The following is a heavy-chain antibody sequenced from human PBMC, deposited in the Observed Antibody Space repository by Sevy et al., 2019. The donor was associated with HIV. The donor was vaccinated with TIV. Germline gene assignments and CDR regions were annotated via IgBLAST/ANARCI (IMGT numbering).Heavy chain of an antibody. CDR1: GFTFSSHA. Sequence: GGSRRLSCAASGFTFSSHAMHWVRQAPGKGLDWVAVISSDGNSQYSADSVKGRFTISRDNSKNTLYLQMDSLRVEDTAVYYCARDLISGSYSQSLDYWGQGTLVTVSS. CDR3: ARDLISGSYSQSLDY. V-gene: IGHV3-30*04. D-gene: IGHD1-26*01. CDR2: ISSDGNSQ. J-gene: IGHJ4*02.